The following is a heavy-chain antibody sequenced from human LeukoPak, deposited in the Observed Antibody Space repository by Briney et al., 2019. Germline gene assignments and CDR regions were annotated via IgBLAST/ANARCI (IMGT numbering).Heavy chain of an antibody. J-gene: IGHJ5*02. V-gene: IGHV1-46*01. CDR1: GYTFTSYY. D-gene: IGHD2-21*02. CDR3: AKVYCGGDCSYNWFDP. CDR2: INPSGGST. Sequence: GASVKVSCKASGYTFTSYYMHWVRQAPGQGLEWMGIINPSGGSTSYAQKFQGRATMTRDTSTSTVYMELSSLRSEDTAVYYCAKVYCGGDCSYNWFDPWGQGTLVTVSS.